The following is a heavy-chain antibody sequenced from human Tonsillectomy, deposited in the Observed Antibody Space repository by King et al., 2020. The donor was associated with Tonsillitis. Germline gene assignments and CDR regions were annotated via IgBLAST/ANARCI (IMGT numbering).Heavy chain of an antibody. D-gene: IGHD5-12*01. J-gene: IGHJ4*02. CDR1: GFTFDDYA. CDR3: AKDIGYSGYDSHFDY. V-gene: IGHV3-9*01. CDR2: ISWNSGSI. Sequence: VQLVESGGGLVQPGRSLRLSCAASGFTFDDYAMHWVRQAAGKGLEWVSGISWNSGSIGYADSVKGRFTISRDNAKNSLYLQMNSLRAEDTALYYCAKDIGYSGYDSHFDYWGQGTLVTVSS.